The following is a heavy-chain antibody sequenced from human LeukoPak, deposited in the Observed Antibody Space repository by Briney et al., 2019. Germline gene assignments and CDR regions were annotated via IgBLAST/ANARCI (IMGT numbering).Heavy chain of an antibody. V-gene: IGHV3-48*04. CDR3: ARDLITMVRGVFDY. J-gene: IGHJ4*02. CDR2: ISSSSSTI. Sequence: GGSLRLSCAASGFTFSSYSMNWVRQAPGGGLEWVSYISSSSSTIYYADSVKGRFTISRDNAKNSLYLQMNSLRAEDTAVYYCARDLITMVRGVFDYWGQGTLVTVSS. D-gene: IGHD3-10*01. CDR1: GFTFSSYS.